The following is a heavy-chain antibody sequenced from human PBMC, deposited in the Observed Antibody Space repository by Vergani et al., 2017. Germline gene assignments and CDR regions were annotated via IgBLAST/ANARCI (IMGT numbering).Heavy chain of an antibody. D-gene: IGHD2-8*02. V-gene: IGHV3-64*01. J-gene: IGHJ3*02. CDR1: GFTFSSYA. Sequence: EVQLVESGGGLVQPGGSLRLSCAASGFTFSSYAMHWVRQAPGKGLEYVSAISSNGGSTYYANSVKGRFTISRDNSKNTLYLQMNSLRAEDTAVYYCAKERVELEVVPDAFDIWGQGTMVTVSS. CDR2: ISSNGGST. CDR3: AKERVELEVVPDAFDI.